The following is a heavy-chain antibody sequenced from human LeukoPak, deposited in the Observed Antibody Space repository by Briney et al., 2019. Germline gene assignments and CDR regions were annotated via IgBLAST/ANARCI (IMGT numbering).Heavy chain of an antibody. CDR3: AKTPHYCSSTSCYFLLDY. CDR2: ISYDGSNK. V-gene: IGHV3-30*18. D-gene: IGHD2-2*01. Sequence: PGGSLRLYCAASGFTFSSYGMHWVRQAPGKGLEWVAVISYDGSNKYYADSVKGRFTISRDNSKNTLYLQMNSLRAEDTAVYYCAKTPHYCSSTSCYFLLDYRGQGTLVTVSS. CDR1: GFTFSSYG. J-gene: IGHJ4*02.